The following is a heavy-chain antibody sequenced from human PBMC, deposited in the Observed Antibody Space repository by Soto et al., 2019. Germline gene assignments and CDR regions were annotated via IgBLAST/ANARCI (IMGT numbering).Heavy chain of an antibody. V-gene: IGHV3-23*01. Sequence: EVQLLESGGGVVRPGGSLRLSCAASGFTFSHYVLRWVRQAPGRGLEWVSSTSGSGSTVYLADSVRGRFTMSRDLSRNTVSLQMNRLRAEDTAIYYCAKVRASYLSASYFYYGLDVWGQGTTVTVSS. D-gene: IGHD3-10*01. J-gene: IGHJ6*02. CDR2: TSGSGSTV. CDR3: AKVRASYLSASYFYYGLDV. CDR1: GFTFSHYV.